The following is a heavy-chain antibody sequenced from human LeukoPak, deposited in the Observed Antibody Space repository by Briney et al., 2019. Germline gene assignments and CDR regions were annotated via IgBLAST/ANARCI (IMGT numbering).Heavy chain of an antibody. CDR2: IKSDGST. Sequence: GGSLRLSCAASGFTFSRYCMHWVRQAPGKGLVWVSRIKSDGSTNYADSVKGRFTISRDNAKNTVSLQMNSLRAEDTGVYYCARAPAEIGGYHPECFRPWGQGTLVTVSS. J-gene: IGHJ1*01. CDR1: GFTFSRYC. CDR3: ARAPAEIGGYHPECFRP. D-gene: IGHD3-22*01. V-gene: IGHV3-74*01.